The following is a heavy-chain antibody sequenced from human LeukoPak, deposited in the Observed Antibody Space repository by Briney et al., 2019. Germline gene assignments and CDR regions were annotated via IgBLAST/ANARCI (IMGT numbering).Heavy chain of an antibody. V-gene: IGHV3-23*01. J-gene: IGHJ4*02. CDR2: ISGSGGST. CDR3: AKVRYFYRSGSYLYYFDS. CDR1: GFTFSSYG. D-gene: IGHD3-10*01. Sequence: SGGSLRLSCAASGFTFSSYGMSWVRQAPGKGLEWVSAISGSGGSTYYADPVKGRFTISRDNSKNTLYLQMNSLRAEDTAVYYCAKVRYFYRSGSYLYYFDSWGQGTLVTVSS.